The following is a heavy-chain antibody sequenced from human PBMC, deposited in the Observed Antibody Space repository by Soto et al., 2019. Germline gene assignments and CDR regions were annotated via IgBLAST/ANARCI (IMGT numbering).Heavy chain of an antibody. Sequence: EVQLVESGGGLVQPGGSLRLSCAASGFTFSSYAMHWVRQAPGKGLEYVSAISSNGGSTYYANSVKGRFTISRDNSKNTLYLQMGSLRAEDMAVYYCARTRGLEARNYYMDVWGKGTTVTVSS. CDR1: GFTFSSYA. J-gene: IGHJ6*03. CDR2: ISSNGGST. V-gene: IGHV3-64*01. D-gene: IGHD1-1*01. CDR3: ARTRGLEARNYYMDV.